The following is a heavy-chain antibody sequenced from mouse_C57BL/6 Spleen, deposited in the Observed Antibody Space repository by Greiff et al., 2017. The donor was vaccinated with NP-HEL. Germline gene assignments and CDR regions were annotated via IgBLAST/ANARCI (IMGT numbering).Heavy chain of an antibody. D-gene: IGHD1-1*01. CDR2: ISSGGSYT. Sequence: EVKLMESGGDLVKPGGSLKLSCAASGFTFSSYGMSWVRQTPDKRLEWVATISSGGSYTYYPDSVKGRFTISRDNAKNTLYLQMSSLKSEDTAMYYCARHDGTQYYFDYWGQGTTLTVSS. V-gene: IGHV5-6*01. CDR3: ARHDGTQYYFDY. J-gene: IGHJ2*01. CDR1: GFTFSSYG.